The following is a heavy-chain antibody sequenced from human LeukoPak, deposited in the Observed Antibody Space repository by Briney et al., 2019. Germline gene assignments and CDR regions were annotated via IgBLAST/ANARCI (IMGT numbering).Heavy chain of an antibody. Sequence: SETLSLTCNVSGGPINNYYWSWIRQPPGKGLEWIGYIYYSGSTNYNPSLKSRVTMSVDTPKNQLSLKLSSVTAADTAVYYCARTYGSSGLGYFDLWGRGTLVTVSS. CDR1: GGPINNYY. J-gene: IGHJ2*01. CDR3: ARTYGSSGLGYFDL. V-gene: IGHV4-59*08. CDR2: IYYSGST. D-gene: IGHD6-13*01.